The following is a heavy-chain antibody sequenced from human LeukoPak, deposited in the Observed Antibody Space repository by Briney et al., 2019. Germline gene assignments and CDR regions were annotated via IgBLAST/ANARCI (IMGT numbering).Heavy chain of an antibody. CDR3: AKVGYDSSGYYSEYFQH. J-gene: IGHJ1*01. V-gene: IGHV3-9*01. D-gene: IGHD3-22*01. Sequence: PGGSLRLSCAASGFTFDDYAMHWVRQAPGKGLEWVSGISWNSGSIGYADSEKGRFTISRDNAKNSLYLQMNSLRAEDTALYYCAKVGYDSSGYYSEYFQHWGQGTLVTVSS. CDR2: ISWNSGSI. CDR1: GFTFDDYA.